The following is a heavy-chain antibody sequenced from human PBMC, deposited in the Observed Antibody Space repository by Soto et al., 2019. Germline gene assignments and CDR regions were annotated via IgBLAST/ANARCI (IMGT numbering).Heavy chain of an antibody. Sequence: EAQLVESGGGLEQPGRSLRLSCKGSGYSFDAYGVSWFRRAPGKGLEWIGFIRSKNYGGAADYAASVVGRFTISRDDPKSVAFLQMNSLKIEDTAMYYCTRIYGSGTYLPDYWGQGTLVTVSS. D-gene: IGHD3-10*01. CDR1: GYSFDAYG. CDR3: TRIYGSGTYLPDY. CDR2: IRSKNYGGAA. J-gene: IGHJ4*02. V-gene: IGHV3-49*03.